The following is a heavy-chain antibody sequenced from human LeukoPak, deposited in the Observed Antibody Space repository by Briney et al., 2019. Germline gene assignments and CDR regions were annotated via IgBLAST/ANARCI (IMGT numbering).Heavy chain of an antibody. D-gene: IGHD3-16*01. J-gene: IGHJ3*02. Sequence: SCKASGYTFTGYYMHWVRQAPGQGLEWVAVISYDGSNKYYADSVKGRFTISRDNSKNTLYLQMNSLRSEDTAVYYCAKDYARAFDIWGQGTMVTVSS. CDR3: AKDYARAFDI. V-gene: IGHV3-30*16. CDR1: GYTFTGYY. CDR2: ISYDGSNK.